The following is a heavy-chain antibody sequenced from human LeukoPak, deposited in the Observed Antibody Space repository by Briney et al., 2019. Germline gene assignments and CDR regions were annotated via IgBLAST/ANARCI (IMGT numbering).Heavy chain of an antibody. CDR2: ISADGSRI. CDR1: GFTVSSNY. D-gene: IGHD6-19*01. Sequence: GGSLRLSCAASGFTVSSNYMSWVRQAPGKGLMWVSGISADGSRITYADSVKGRFTITRDNARSTLFLQMDSLRDEDAAVYYCVRGGGSSAYYYYFDYWGQGSLVTVS. J-gene: IGHJ4*02. CDR3: VRGGGSSAYYYYFDY. V-gene: IGHV3-74*03.